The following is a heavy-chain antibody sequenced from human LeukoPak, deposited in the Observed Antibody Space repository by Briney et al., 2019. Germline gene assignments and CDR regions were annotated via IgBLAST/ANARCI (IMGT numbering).Heavy chain of an antibody. CDR2: ISGSGGST. CDR3: ATDDYRGLGY. V-gene: IGHV3-23*01. J-gene: IGHJ4*02. D-gene: IGHD3-16*01. Sequence: PGGSLRLSCAASGFTFSSYAMSWVRQAPGKGLEWVSAISGSGGSTYYADSVKGRFTISRDNSKNTVYLQMNGLRAEDTAVYYCATDDYRGLGYWGQGTLVTVSS. CDR1: GFTFSSYA.